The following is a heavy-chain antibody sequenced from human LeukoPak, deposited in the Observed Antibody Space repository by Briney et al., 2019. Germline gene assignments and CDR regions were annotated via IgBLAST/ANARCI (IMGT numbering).Heavy chain of an antibody. V-gene: IGHV5-51*01. CDR2: IYPGDSDI. D-gene: IGHD3-10*01. J-gene: IGHJ4*02. CDR1: GYTFTSYY. Sequence: GESLKISSKASGYTFTSYYIGWVRQIPGKGLEWMANIYPGDSDITYSPFFQGHVSISADKSTSAAYLQWSSLKASDTALYYCARRDMVRGLDYWGQGTLVTVSS. CDR3: ARRDMVRGLDY.